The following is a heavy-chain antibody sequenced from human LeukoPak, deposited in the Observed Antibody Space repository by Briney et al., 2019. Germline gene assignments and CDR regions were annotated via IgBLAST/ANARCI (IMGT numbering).Heavy chain of an antibody. J-gene: IGHJ4*02. CDR3: ATLSSGSYFGAAIGGIDY. CDR1: GYTLTELS. Sequence: ASVKVSCKVSGYTLTELSMHWVRQAPGKGLEWMGGFDPEDGETNYAQKFQGRVTMTEDTSTDTAYMELSSLRSEDTAVYYCATLSSGSYFGAAIGGIDYWGQGTLVTVST. D-gene: IGHD1-26*01. V-gene: IGHV1-24*01. CDR2: FDPEDGET.